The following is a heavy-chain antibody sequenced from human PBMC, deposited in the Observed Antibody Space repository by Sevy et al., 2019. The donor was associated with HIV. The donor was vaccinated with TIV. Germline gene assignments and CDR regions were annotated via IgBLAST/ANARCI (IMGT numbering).Heavy chain of an antibody. CDR3: ARDNYGDFLGLFDL. D-gene: IGHD4-17*01. V-gene: IGHV1-69*10. CDR2: IIPILGIP. Sequence: ASVKASCKASGGTFSTYGINWVRQAPGQGLEWMGGIIPILGIPNYAQNFQGRVTITADTSTSTAYMELISLRSEDTAVYYCARDNYGDFLGLFDLWGRGTLVTVSS. J-gene: IGHJ2*01. CDR1: GGTFSTYG.